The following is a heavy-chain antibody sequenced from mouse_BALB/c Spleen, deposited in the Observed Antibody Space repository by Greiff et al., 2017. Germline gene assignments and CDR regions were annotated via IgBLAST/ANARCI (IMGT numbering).Heavy chain of an antibody. V-gene: IGHV7-3*02. Sequence: VQLKESGGGLVQPGGSLRLSCATSGFTFTDYYMSWVRQPPGKALEWLGFISNKANGYTTEYSASLKARFTNTRDNTQIILYLQMNTLRAEASATYCGARDGEDYAMDYWGQGTSVTVSS. CDR3: ARDGEDYAMDY. CDR2: ISNKANGYTT. CDR1: GFTFTDYY. J-gene: IGHJ4*01.